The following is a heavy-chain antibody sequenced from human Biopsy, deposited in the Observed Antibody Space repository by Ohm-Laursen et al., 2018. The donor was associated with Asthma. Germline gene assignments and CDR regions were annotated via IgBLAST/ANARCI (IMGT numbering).Heavy chain of an antibody. Sequence: ASVKVSCKTSGYTFNSAGITWVRQAPGQGLEWMGWLSVYNGNTKVAQKLQDRVTMITDTSTSTAYMELRSLRSDDTAVYFCARAVDYSHYYGIDVWGQGTTATVS. V-gene: IGHV1-18*01. CDR3: ARAVDYSHYYGIDV. J-gene: IGHJ6*02. CDR1: GYTFNSAG. D-gene: IGHD3-10*01. CDR2: LSVYNGNT.